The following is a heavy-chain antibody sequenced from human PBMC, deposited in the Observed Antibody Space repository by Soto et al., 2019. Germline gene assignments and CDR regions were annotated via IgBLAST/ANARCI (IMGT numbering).Heavy chain of an antibody. J-gene: IGHJ4*02. V-gene: IGHV1-8*01. Sequence: QVQLVQSGPEMKKPGASVKVSCKTSGYTFTSYAINWVRQATEQGLEWMVWMNPNSGNTGYAQKFQGRVTMTRNTSISTAYMELSSLRSEDTAVYYCARGLRHRDGYNLGYWGQGTLVTVSS. CDR2: MNPNSGNT. D-gene: IGHD5-12*01. CDR1: GYTFTSYA. CDR3: ARGLRHRDGYNLGY.